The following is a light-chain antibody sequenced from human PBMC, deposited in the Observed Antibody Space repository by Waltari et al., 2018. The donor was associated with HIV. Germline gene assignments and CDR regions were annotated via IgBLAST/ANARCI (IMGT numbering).Light chain of an antibody. V-gene: IGLV2-14*01. Sequence: HSALTQPASVSGSPGQSITLSCTGPTRDISDFNFVSWYHKSPGRAPKLIIFEVYSRPSGISDRFSGSKSGVTASLTISALRAEDEADYFCSSYSARGFVVFGGGTKVTVL. CDR1: TRDISDFNF. CDR2: EVY. CDR3: SSYSARGFVV. J-gene: IGLJ3*02.